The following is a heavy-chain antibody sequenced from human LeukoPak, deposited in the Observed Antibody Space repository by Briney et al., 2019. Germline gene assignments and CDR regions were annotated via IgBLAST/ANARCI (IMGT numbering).Heavy chain of an antibody. J-gene: IGHJ4*02. V-gene: IGHV3-21*03. CDR1: GFTFSRYT. Sequence: GGSLRLSCAASGFTFSRYTMNWVRQSPGKGLEWVSSISSSGYYIYYADSVKGRFTISRDNAKNSLYLQMNSLRTEDTAVYYCTTDRDYGDYPEYYFDYWGQGTLVTVSS. CDR2: ISSSGYYI. CDR3: TTDRDYGDYPEYYFDY. D-gene: IGHD4-17*01.